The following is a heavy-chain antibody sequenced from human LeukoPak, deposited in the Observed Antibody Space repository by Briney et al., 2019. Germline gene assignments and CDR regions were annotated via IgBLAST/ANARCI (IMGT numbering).Heavy chain of an antibody. CDR1: GFTFSSYG. V-gene: IGHV3-30*02. D-gene: IGHD2-2*01. Sequence: PGGSLRLSCAASGFTFSSYGMHWVRQAPGKGLEWVAFIRYDGSNKYYADSVKGRFTISRDNSKNTLYLQMNSLRAEDTAVYYCAKTIVVVPAATDFFDNWGQGTLVTVSS. CDR3: AKTIVVVPAATDFFDN. J-gene: IGHJ4*02. CDR2: IRYDGSNK.